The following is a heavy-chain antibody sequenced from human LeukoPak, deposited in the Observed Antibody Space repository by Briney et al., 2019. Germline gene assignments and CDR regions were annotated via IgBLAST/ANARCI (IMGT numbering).Heavy chain of an antibody. CDR2: IIPIFGTA. CDR3: ARLPLRSIAVGYYGMDV. CDR1: GGTFISYA. D-gene: IGHD6-6*01. V-gene: IGHV1-69*13. Sequence: SVKVSCKASGGTFISYAISWVRQAPGQGLEWMGGIIPIFGTADYAQKFQGRVTITADESTNTAYMELSSLRSEDTAVYYCARLPLRSIAVGYYGMDVWGQGTTVTVSS. J-gene: IGHJ6*02.